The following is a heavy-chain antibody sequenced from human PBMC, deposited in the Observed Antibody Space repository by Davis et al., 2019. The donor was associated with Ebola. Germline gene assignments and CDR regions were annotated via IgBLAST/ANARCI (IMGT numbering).Heavy chain of an antibody. CDR1: GFTLSNDA. Sequence: GESLKISCVASGFTLSNDAMGWVRQAPGKGLEWVSGLSGSGAMTYYADSVRGRFTISRDNSKNTLLLQMYSLRVEDTAVYYCARGLWEEFDQWGQGTPVTVSS. D-gene: IGHD1-26*01. V-gene: IGHV3-23*01. J-gene: IGHJ4*02. CDR3: ARGLWEEFDQ. CDR2: LSGSGAMT.